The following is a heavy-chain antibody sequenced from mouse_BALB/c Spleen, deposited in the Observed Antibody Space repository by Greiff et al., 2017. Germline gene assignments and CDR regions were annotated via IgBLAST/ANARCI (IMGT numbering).Heavy chain of an antibody. D-gene: IGHD2-3*01. V-gene: IGHV5-6-5*01. CDR2: ISSGGST. CDR1: GFTFSSYA. Sequence: DVMLVESGGGLVKPGGSLKLSCAASGFTFSSYAMSWVRQTPEKRLEWVASISSGGSTYYPDSVKGRFTISRDNAKNNLYLQMSSLKSEDTAMYYCARADGYYEFAYWGQGTLVTVSA. J-gene: IGHJ3*01. CDR3: ARADGYYEFAY.